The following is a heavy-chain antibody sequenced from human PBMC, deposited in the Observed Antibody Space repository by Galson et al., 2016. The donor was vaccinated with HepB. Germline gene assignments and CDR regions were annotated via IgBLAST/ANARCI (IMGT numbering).Heavy chain of an antibody. CDR1: GYTFTDYY. J-gene: IGHJ4*02. Sequence: SVKVSCKASGYTFTDYYMHWVRQAPGQGLEWMGWINPNSGGTNYAQKFQGWVTMTRDTSISTAYMELSRLRSDDTAVYYRARGKDGYTLLMDYWGQGTLVTVSS. D-gene: IGHD5-24*01. CDR3: ARGKDGYTLLMDY. V-gene: IGHV1-2*04. CDR2: INPNSGGT.